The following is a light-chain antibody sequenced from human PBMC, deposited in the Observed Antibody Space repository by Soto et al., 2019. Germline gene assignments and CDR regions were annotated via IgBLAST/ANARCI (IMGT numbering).Light chain of an antibody. J-gene: IGKJ4*01. CDR2: DTS. V-gene: IGKV3-11*01. CDR1: QSVINY. Sequence: EIVLTQSPATLSLSPGERATLSCRASQSVINYLAWYQQKPGQAPRLLIYDTSNRATGIPARFSGSGSGTDFTLIISSLEPEDFAVYYCQQRAIWLLTFGGGTKVDIK. CDR3: QQRAIWLLT.